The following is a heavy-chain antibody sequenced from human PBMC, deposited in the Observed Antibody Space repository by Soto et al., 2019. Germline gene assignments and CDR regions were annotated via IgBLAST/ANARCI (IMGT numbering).Heavy chain of an antibody. J-gene: IGHJ5*02. D-gene: IGHD6-6*01. CDR3: AKDLTRQLAYWLDP. Sequence: SVKVSCKASGFSFTGYYIHWLRQAPGQGLEWMGWINAHSGGTEYAQKFQGRVTLTRDTSISTAYMTLSSLRSDDTAIYYCAKDLTRQLAYWLDPWGQGTQVTVSS. CDR2: INAHSGGT. CDR1: GFSFTGYY. V-gene: IGHV1-2*02.